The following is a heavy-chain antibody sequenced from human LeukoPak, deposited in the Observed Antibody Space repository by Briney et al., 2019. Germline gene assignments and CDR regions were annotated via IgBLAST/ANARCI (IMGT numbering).Heavy chain of an antibody. CDR3: AKDHSGGYSYGYEIDYYYGMDV. CDR2: ISYDGSNK. CDR1: GITFSSYG. J-gene: IGHJ6*02. Sequence: GGSLRLSCAASGITFSSYGMHWVRQAPGKGLEWVAVISYDGSNKYYADSVKGRFTISRDNSKNTLYLQMNSLRAEDTAVYYCAKDHSGGYSYGYEIDYYYGMDVWGQGTTVTVSS. D-gene: IGHD5-18*01. V-gene: IGHV3-30*18.